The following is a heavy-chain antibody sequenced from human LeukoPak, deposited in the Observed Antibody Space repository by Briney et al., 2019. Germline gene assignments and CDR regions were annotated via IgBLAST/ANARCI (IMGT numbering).Heavy chain of an antibody. CDR2: IHESGCT. D-gene: IGHD4-23*01. Sequence: SETLSLTCTVSGDSIKFYWSWFRQPPGKGLEWVAQIHESGCTGDNPSLKSRVTLSRDTSGNPIDLRLSSLDAADTAGNYCVKHSDRWHYSMDVWGQGTTVTVSS. V-gene: IGHV4-59*08. CDR1: GDSIKFY. CDR3: VKHSDRWHYSMDV. J-gene: IGHJ6*02.